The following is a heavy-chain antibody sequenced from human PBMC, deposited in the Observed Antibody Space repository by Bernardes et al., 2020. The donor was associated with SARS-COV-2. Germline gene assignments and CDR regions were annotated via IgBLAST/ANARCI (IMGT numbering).Heavy chain of an antibody. CDR1: GFTFSSYA. V-gene: IGHV3-23*01. J-gene: IGHJ4*02. CDR3: ARDGDSSGWDFDY. Sequence: GGSLRLSCAASGFTFSSYAMSWVRQAPGKRLEWVSAISGSGSTVFYADSVKGRFTISRDNTKNSLYLQMSSLRAEDTAVYYCARDGDSSGWDFDYWGQGTLVNVSS. D-gene: IGHD6-19*01. CDR2: ISGSGSTV.